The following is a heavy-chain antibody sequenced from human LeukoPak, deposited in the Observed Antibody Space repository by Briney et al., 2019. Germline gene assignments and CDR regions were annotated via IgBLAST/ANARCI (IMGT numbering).Heavy chain of an antibody. CDR1: GFTFSSYE. V-gene: IGHV3-48*03. J-gene: IGHJ6*03. CDR3: ARHSIAAAGLLYYYYYMDV. CDR2: ISSSGSTI. D-gene: IGHD6-13*01. Sequence: GGSLRLSCAASGFTFSSYEMNWVRQAPGKGLEWVSYISSSGSTIYYADSVKGRFTISRDNAKDSLYLQMNSLRAEDTAVYYCARHSIAAAGLLYYYYYMDVWGKGTTVTVSS.